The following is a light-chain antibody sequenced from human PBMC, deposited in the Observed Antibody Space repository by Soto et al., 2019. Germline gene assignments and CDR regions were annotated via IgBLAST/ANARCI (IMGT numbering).Light chain of an antibody. Sequence: QSVLTQPASVSGSPGQSITISCTGTSSDVGGYKYVSWYQQYPGKAPKLIISEVTNRPSGVSNRFSGSKSGNTASLTISGLQAEDEADYHCQSYDSSLTNAVFGGGTKLTVL. J-gene: IGLJ2*01. CDR3: QSYDSSLTNAV. CDR1: SSDVGGYKY. CDR2: EVT. V-gene: IGLV2-14*01.